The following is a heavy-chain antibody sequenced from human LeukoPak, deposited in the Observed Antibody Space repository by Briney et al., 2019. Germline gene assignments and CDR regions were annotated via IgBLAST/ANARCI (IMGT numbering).Heavy chain of an antibody. CDR3: ARTYYYGSGSYQGLYYFDY. J-gene: IGHJ4*02. CDR1: GYTFTSYA. Sequence: ASVKVSCKASGYTFTSYAMNWVRQAPGQGLEWMGWINTNTGNPTYAQGFTGRFVFSLGTSVSTAYLQISSLKAEDTAVYYCARTYYYGSGSYQGLYYFDYWGQGTLVTVSS. D-gene: IGHD3-10*01. CDR2: INTNTGNP. V-gene: IGHV7-4-1*02.